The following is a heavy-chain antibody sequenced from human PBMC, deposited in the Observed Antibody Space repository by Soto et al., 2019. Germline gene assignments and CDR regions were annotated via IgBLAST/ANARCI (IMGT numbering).Heavy chain of an antibody. CDR3: ASFPSHHDFWSGYYSY. V-gene: IGHV1-69*13. J-gene: IGHJ4*02. Sequence: SVKVSCKASGGTFSSYAISWVRQAPGQGLEWMGGIIPIFGTANYAQKFQGRVTITAHESTSTAYMELSSLRSEDTAVYYCASFPSHHDFWSGYYSYWGQGTLVTVSS. CDR2: IIPIFGTA. D-gene: IGHD3-3*01. CDR1: GGTFSSYA.